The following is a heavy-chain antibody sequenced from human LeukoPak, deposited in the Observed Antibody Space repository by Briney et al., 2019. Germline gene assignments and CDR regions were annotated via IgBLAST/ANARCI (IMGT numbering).Heavy chain of an antibody. J-gene: IGHJ6*02. CDR2: IWYDGSNK. CDR3: AREGYSYGYGYYYYYGMDV. Sequence: PGRSLRLSCAASGFTFSSYGMHWVRQAPGKGLEWVEVIWYDGSNKYYADSVKGRFTISRDNSKNTLYLQMNSLRAEDTAVYYCAREGYSYGYGYYYYYGMDVWGQGTTVTVSS. CDR1: GFTFSSYG. V-gene: IGHV3-33*01. D-gene: IGHD5-18*01.